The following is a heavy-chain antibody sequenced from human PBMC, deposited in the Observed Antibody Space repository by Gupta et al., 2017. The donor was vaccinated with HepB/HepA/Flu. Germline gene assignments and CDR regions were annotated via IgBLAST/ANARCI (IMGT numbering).Heavy chain of an antibody. CDR1: GFTFSSYS. Sequence: EVQLVESGGGLVKPGGSLRLSCAASGFTFSSYSMNWVRQAPGKGLEWVSSISSSSSYIYYADSVKGRFTISRDNAKNSLYLQMNSLRAEDTAVYYCARGSYAFDPWGQGTLVTVSS. CDR3: ARGSYAFDP. D-gene: IGHD1-26*01. J-gene: IGHJ5*02. CDR2: ISSSSSYI. V-gene: IGHV3-21*01.